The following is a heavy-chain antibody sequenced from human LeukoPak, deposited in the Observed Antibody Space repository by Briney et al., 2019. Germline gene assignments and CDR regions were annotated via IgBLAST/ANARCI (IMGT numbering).Heavy chain of an antibody. V-gene: IGHV5-51*01. J-gene: IGHJ6*03. CDR1: GYSFTSYW. D-gene: IGHD1-7*01. CDR3: ARHGPYNLNYDGDYYYYMDV. CDR2: ICPADSDT. Sequence: GESLKISGKGSGYSFTSYWIGWVRQMPGKGLEWMRIICPADSDTRYSPSFQGQVTISADKSISTAYLQWSSLKASDTAMYYCARHGPYNLNYDGDYYYYMDVWGKGTTVTVSS.